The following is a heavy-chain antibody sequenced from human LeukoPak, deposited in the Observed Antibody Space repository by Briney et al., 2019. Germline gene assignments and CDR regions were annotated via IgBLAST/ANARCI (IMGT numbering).Heavy chain of an antibody. CDR1: GGSISGYY. V-gene: IGHV4-59*01. Sequence: SETLSLTCTVSGGSISGYYLSWIRQPPGKGLEWIGNIFDSENTNYNPSLKSRVTISVDTSKNQFSLTLTSVTAADTALYSCARGVGDFWSGYNDAFDTWGQGTMVTVSS. CDR2: IFDSENT. J-gene: IGHJ3*02. D-gene: IGHD3-3*01. CDR3: ARGVGDFWSGYNDAFDT.